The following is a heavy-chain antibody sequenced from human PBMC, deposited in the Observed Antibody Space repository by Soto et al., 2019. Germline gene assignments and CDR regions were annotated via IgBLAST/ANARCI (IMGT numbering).Heavy chain of an antibody. CDR3: VKARGYLGSPSYFIMPSSDL. CDR2: ISYDGSNK. D-gene: IGHD2-2*01. Sequence: PGGSLRLSCAASVFTFTTYGMNWVRQAPGKGLEWVAVISYDGSNKLYADSVRGRFAISRDNSKNTLYLQMDSLRPEDTAVYYCVKARGYLGSPSYFIMPSSDLWGQG. CDR1: VFTFTTYG. J-gene: IGHJ1*01. V-gene: IGHV3-30*18.